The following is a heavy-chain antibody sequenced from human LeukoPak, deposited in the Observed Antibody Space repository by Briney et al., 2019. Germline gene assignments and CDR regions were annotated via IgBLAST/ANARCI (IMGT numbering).Heavy chain of an antibody. CDR1: GYTFTSYD. D-gene: IGHD3-10*01. V-gene: IGHV1-2*02. Sequence: ASVKVSCKASGYTFTSYDINWVRQATGQGLEWMGWINPNSGGTNYAQKFQGRVTMTRDTSISTAYMELSRLRSDDTAVYYCARDKGGMVRGVIKAHMDVWGKGTTVTISS. CDR2: INPNSGGT. CDR3: ARDKGGMVRGVIKAHMDV. J-gene: IGHJ6*03.